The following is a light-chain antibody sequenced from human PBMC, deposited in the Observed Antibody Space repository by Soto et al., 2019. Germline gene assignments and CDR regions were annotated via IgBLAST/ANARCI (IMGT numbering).Light chain of an antibody. CDR1: QNINTW. Sequence: DIQMTESPSPVYASVGDRVTITFLASQNINTWLAWYQQKPGTAPKVLIYHASNLQSGVPSRFSGSGSGTEFTLTINSLQPEDVAIYYCLQHKDYPITFGQGTRLEIK. CDR3: LQHKDYPIT. V-gene: IGKV1-5*01. CDR2: HAS. J-gene: IGKJ5*01.